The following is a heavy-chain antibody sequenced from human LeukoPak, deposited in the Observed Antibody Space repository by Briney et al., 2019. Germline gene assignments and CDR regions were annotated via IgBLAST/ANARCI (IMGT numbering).Heavy chain of an antibody. Sequence: AVSVKVSCKASGYTFTGPYMHWVRQAPGQGLEWMGWINPNSGGTNYAQNFQGRVTMTRDTSFSTAYMEVSSLRSDDTAVYYCARMLNGAYDVWGQGTLVTVSS. CDR2: INPNSGGT. J-gene: IGHJ4*02. D-gene: IGHD5-12*01. CDR1: GYTFTGPY. CDR3: ARMLNGAYDV. V-gene: IGHV1-2*02.